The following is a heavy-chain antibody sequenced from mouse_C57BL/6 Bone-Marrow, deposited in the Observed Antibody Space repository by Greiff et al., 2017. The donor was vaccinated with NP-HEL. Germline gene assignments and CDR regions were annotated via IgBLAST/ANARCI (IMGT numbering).Heavy chain of an antibody. D-gene: IGHD1-1*01. Sequence: QVQLQQSGAELARPGASVKLSCKASDYTFTSYGISWVKQRTGQGLEWIGEIYPRSGNTYYNEKFKGKATLTADKSSSTAYMELRSLTSEDSAVYFCARSHYYGSSLYAMDYWGQGTSVTVSS. CDR1: DYTFTSYG. J-gene: IGHJ4*01. CDR2: IYPRSGNT. V-gene: IGHV1-81*01. CDR3: ARSHYYGSSLYAMDY.